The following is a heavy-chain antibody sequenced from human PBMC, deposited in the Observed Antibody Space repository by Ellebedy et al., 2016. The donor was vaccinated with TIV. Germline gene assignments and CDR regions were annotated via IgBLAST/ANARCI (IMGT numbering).Heavy chain of an antibody. CDR1: GYSIRSGFY. Sequence: MPGGSLRLSCTVSGYSIRSGFYWAWIRRPPGKGLEWLGSINHSGLGSLFHSGRTYYSPSLKSRVTISVDSSKNQFSLKLTSVTAADTAVYYCARDNAGTDIDVWGQGTLVTVSS. CDR2: INHSGLGSLFHSGRT. CDR3: ARDNAGTDIDV. D-gene: IGHD6-13*01. V-gene: IGHV4-38-2*02. J-gene: IGHJ4*02.